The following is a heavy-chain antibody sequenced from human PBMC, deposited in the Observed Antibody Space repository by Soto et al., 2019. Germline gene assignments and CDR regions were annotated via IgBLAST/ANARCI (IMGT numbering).Heavy chain of an antibody. D-gene: IGHD1-26*01. V-gene: IGHV4-31*03. Sequence: PSETLSLTCTVSGGSISSGGYYWSWIRHHPGKGLEWIGYIYYSGSTYYNPSLKSRVTISVDTSKNQFSLKLSSVTAAGTAVYYCARDNPTGGVGYYYYGMDVWGQGTTVTVSS. J-gene: IGHJ6*02. CDR1: GGSISSGGYY. CDR3: ARDNPTGGVGYYYYGMDV. CDR2: IYYSGST.